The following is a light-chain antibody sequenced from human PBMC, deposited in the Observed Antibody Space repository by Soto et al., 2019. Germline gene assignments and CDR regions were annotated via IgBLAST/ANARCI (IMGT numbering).Light chain of an antibody. CDR2: DVS. V-gene: IGKV1-5*01. CDR3: QQYNTFWT. J-gene: IGKJ1*01. Sequence: DIQMTQSPSTLSASVGDRVTITCRASQTISSWLAWYQQKPGKAPKLLIYDVSSLESGVPSRFSGSGSGTEFTLTISSLQPDDFATYYCQQYNTFWTFGQGPKVDI. CDR1: QTISSW.